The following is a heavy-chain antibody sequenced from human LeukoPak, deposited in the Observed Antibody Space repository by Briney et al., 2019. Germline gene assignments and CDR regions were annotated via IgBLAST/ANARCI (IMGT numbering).Heavy chain of an antibody. CDR3: ARAFPTVTTFDY. J-gene: IGHJ4*02. CDR1: GFSLGTSGMC. D-gene: IGHD4-17*01. V-gene: IGHV2-70*11. Sequence: RESGPALVKPTQTLTLTCTFSGFSLGTSGMCVSWIRQPPGKALEWLARIDWDDDKYYSTSLQTRLTISKDTSKNQVVLTMTNMDPVDTATHYCARAFPTVTTFDYWGQGTLVTVSS. CDR2: IDWDDDK.